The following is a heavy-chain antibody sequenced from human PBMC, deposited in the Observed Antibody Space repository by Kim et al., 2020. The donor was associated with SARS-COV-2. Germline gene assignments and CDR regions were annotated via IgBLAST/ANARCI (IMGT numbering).Heavy chain of an antibody. D-gene: IGHD2-21*02. J-gene: IGHJ4*02. CDR2: ISYDGSNK. V-gene: IGHV3-30*04. Sequence: GGSLRLSCAASGFTFSSYAMHWVRQAPGKGLEWVAVISYDGSNKYYADSVKGRFTISRDNSKNTLYLQMNSLRAEDTAVYYCARDGGGHIVVVTAIQPIDYWGQGTLVTVSS. CDR3: ARDGGGHIVVVTAIQPIDY. CDR1: GFTFSSYA.